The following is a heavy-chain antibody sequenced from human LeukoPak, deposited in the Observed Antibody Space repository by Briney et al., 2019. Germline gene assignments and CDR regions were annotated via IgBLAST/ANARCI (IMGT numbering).Heavy chain of an antibody. D-gene: IGHD4-17*01. J-gene: IGHJ6*03. CDR2: ISTSSSTI. CDR3: ARDYGAYVLHNHHMDV. Sequence: GGSLRLSCAASGFRFSTYNINWVRQAPGKGLEWVSYISTSSSTIHYADSVRGRFTVSRDTAKNSVYLQMTILRAEYTAVYYCARDYGAYVLHNHHMDVWGNGTTVTVSS. V-gene: IGHV3-48*01. CDR1: GFRFSTYN.